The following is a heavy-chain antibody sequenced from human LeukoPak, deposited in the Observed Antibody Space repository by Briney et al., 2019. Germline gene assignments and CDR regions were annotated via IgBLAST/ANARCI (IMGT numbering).Heavy chain of an antibody. J-gene: IGHJ4*02. V-gene: IGHV3-7*04. D-gene: IGHD6-6*01. Sequence: GGSLRLSCSASGFSIRSYWMSWVRQAPGKGLEWVANIKQDGSQIYYVDSVKGRFSISRDNAKNSLYLQMNGLRAEDTAVYYCARDVRPDYWGQGTLVTVST. CDR2: IKQDGSQI. CDR3: ARDVRPDY. CDR1: GFSIRSYW.